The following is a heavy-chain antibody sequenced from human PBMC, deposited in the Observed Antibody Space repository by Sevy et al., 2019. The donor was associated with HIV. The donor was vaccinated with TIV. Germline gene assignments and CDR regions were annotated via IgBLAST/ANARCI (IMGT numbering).Heavy chain of an antibody. J-gene: IGHJ4*02. CDR3: TTASWSQEDYYNY. CDR1: GFTFSNAW. D-gene: IGHD6-13*01. Sequence: GGSLRLSCAASGFTFSNAWMSWVRQAPGKGLEGVGRIKGKIYDGTIDYAAPVKGRFSISRDDSKNTLYLQMNSLKTEDTAVYYCTTASWSQEDYYNYCGQGTLVTVSS. CDR2: IKGKIYDGTI. V-gene: IGHV3-15*01.